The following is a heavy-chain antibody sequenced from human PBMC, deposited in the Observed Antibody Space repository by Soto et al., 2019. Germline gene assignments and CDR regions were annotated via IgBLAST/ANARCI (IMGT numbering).Heavy chain of an antibody. CDR1: GGSFSGYY. D-gene: IGHD3-10*01. CDR2: INHSGST. J-gene: IGHJ2*01. Sequence: QVHLQQWGAGLLKPSETLSLTCAVYGGSFSGYYWSWIRQPPGKGLEWIGEINHSGSTNYNPSLKSRVSISVGTSNNQFSLELSSVTAADTGVYYCARGRGDGYNQPWYFHLWGRGTLVTVSS. CDR3: ARGRGDGYNQPWYFHL. V-gene: IGHV4-34*01.